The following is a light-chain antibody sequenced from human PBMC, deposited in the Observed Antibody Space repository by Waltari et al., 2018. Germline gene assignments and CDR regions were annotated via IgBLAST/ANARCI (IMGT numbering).Light chain of an antibody. Sequence: DIQMTQSPSSLSASLGDRVTITCQASQDISVFLNWYQQKPGEAPNLLIYDASILQAGVPSRFIGGGSGTDFTLTISSLQPEDVATYYCQQYDDLPPFTFGPGTKVDLK. CDR2: DAS. CDR1: QDISVF. CDR3: QQYDDLPPFT. J-gene: IGKJ3*01. V-gene: IGKV1-33*01.